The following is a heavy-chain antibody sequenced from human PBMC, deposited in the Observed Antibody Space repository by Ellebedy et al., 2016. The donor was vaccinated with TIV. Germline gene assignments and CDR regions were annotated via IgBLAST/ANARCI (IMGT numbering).Heavy chain of an antibody. CDR1: GFTFSDYY. J-gene: IGHJ3*01. D-gene: IGHD4-23*01. CDR2: ISTSSSYT. Sequence: PGGSLRLSCVASGFTFSDYYMSWIRQAPGKGLEWVSTISTSSSYTKCADSVEGRFTISRDNARNSLYLQMNSLRPEDTAVYFCATDYIGNSGAYDTWGQGTLVIVSS. CDR3: ATDYIGNSGAYDT. V-gene: IGHV3-11*06.